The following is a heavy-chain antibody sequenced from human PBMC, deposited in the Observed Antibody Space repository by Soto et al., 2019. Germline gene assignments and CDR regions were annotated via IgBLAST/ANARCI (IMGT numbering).Heavy chain of an antibody. CDR3: AKSAMVRGGGWFDP. CDR2: ISGSGGIT. Sequence: EVQLLESGGGLVQPGGSLRLSCAASGFTFSSDAMNWVRQAPGKGLEWVSDISGSGGITYYADSVKGRFTISRDNSKNTLYLQINILRAEDTAVYYCAKSAMVRGGGWFDPWGQGTLVTVSS. D-gene: IGHD3-10*01. J-gene: IGHJ5*02. CDR1: GFTFSSDA. V-gene: IGHV3-23*01.